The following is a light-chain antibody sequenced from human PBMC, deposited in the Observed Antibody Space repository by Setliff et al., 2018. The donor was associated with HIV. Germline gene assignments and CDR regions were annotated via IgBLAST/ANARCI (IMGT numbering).Light chain of an antibody. CDR1: SGDIGAYNY. V-gene: IGLV2-14*01. CDR3: SSYRSGNTLV. J-gene: IGLJ1*01. CDR2: EVS. Sequence: QSALAQPASVSGSPGQSITISCIGTSGDIGAYNYVSWYQQYPDKAPKLMIYEVSNRPSGISNRFSGSKSGNTASLTISGLQAEDEADYYCSSYRSGNTLVFGTGTKVTVL.